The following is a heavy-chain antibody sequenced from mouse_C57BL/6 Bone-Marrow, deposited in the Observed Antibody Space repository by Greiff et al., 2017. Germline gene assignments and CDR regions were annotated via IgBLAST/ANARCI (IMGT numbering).Heavy chain of an antibody. CDR1: GYAFSSSW. Sequence: QVQLKESGPELVKPGASVKISCKASGYAFSSSWMNWVKQRPGQGLEWIGRIYPGDGDTNYNGKFKGKATLTADKSSSTAYMQLSSLTSEDSAVXFCARFTLSSCAMDDWGKGTSVTVSS. J-gene: IGHJ4*01. CDR2: IYPGDGDT. D-gene: IGHD1-1*02. V-gene: IGHV1-82*01. CDR3: ARFTLSSCAMDD.